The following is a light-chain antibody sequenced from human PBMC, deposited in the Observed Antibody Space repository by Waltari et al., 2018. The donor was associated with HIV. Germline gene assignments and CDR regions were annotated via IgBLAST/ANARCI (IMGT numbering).Light chain of an antibody. Sequence: QSALTQPASVSGSPGQSITISCTGTSSDVGSYNYVSWYQQHPGKAPKLMIYEVSKRPSGVSNRFSGSKSGNTASLTISGLQAEDEADYYCSSYTSSSTLDVVFGGGTKVTVL. CDR2: EVS. CDR1: SSDVGSYNY. V-gene: IGLV2-14*01. CDR3: SSYTSSSTLDVV. J-gene: IGLJ2*01.